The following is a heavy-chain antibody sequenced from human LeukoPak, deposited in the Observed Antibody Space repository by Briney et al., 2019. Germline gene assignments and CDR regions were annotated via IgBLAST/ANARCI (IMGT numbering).Heavy chain of an antibody. J-gene: IGHJ2*01. CDR3: ARDNPIAVAGIRHWYFDL. Sequence: SQTLSLTCAISGDIVSSNSAAWNWIRQSPSRGLEWLGRTYYRSKWYNDYAVSVKSRITINPDTSKNQFSLQLNSVTPEDTAVYYCARDNPIAVAGIRHWYFDLWGRGTLVTVSS. CDR1: GDIVSSNSAA. D-gene: IGHD6-19*01. V-gene: IGHV6-1*01. CDR2: TYYRSKWYN.